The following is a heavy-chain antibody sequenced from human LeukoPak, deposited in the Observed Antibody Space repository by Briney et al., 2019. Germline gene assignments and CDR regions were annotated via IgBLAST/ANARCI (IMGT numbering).Heavy chain of an antibody. Sequence: SETLSLTCTVSGGSISSSSFYWGWIRQPPGKGLEWIGSIYYSGSTYYNPSLKSRVTISVDTSKNQFSLKLNSVTAADTAVYYCARQRDYGPSGVFDIWGQGTMVTVSS. J-gene: IGHJ3*02. CDR1: GGSISSSSFY. D-gene: IGHD4-17*01. CDR3: ARQRDYGPSGVFDI. CDR2: IYYSGST. V-gene: IGHV4-39*01.